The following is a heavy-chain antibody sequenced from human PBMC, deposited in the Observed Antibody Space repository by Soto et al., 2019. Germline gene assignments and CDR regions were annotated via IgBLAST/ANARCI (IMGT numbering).Heavy chain of an antibody. J-gene: IGHJ4*02. CDR2: INHSGST. CDR3: ARAKSLRSSFDY. Sequence: PSETLSLTCAVYGGSFSGYYWSWIRQPPGKGLEWIGEINHSGSTNYNPSLKSRVTISVDTSKNQFSLKLSSVTAADTAVYYCARAKSLRSSFDYWGQGTLVTVSS. V-gene: IGHV4-34*01. D-gene: IGHD5-12*01. CDR1: GGSFSGYY.